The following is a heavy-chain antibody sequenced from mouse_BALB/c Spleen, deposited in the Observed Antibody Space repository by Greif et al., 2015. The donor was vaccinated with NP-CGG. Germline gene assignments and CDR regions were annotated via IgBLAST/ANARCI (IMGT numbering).Heavy chain of an antibody. CDR2: IDPANGNT. CDR1: GFNIKDTY. CDR3: ARIYYGYDDYAMDY. D-gene: IGHD2-2*01. J-gene: IGHJ4*01. V-gene: IGHV14-3*02. Sequence: VQLQQSGAELVKPGASVKLSCTASGFNIKDTYMHWVKQRPEQGLEWIGRIDPANGNTKYDPKFQGKATITADTSSNTAYLQPSSLTSEDTAVYYCARIYYGYDDYAMDYWGQGTSVTVSS.